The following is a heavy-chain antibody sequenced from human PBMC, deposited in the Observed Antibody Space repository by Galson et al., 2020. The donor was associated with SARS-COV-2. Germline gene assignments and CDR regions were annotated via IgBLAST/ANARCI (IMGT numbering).Heavy chain of an antibody. CDR3: ARINYAEDS. CDR1: GFTFSSSW. J-gene: IGHJ4*02. D-gene: IGHD4-17*01. Sequence: GESLKISCAASGFTFSSSWMHWVRQAPGKGPVWVSRINSDGSRTHYADSVEGRFTISRDNAKNTVYLQMNSLRDEDTALYYCARINYAEDSWGQGTLVTVSS. CDR2: INSDGSRT. V-gene: IGHV3-74*01.